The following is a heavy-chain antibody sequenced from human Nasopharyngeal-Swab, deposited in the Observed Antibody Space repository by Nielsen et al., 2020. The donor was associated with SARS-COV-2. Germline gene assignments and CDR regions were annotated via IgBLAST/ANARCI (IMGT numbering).Heavy chain of an antibody. CDR2: IYYSGST. D-gene: IGHD3-9*01. V-gene: IGHV4-61*01. J-gene: IGHJ5*02. CDR1: GGSVSSGSYY. CDR3: ARGGDYDILTGYPQGFDP. Sequence: SETLSLTCTVSGGSVSSGSYYWSWIRQPPGKGLEWIGYIYYSGSTNYNPSLKSRVTISVDTSKNQFSLKLSSVTAADTAVYYCARGGDYDILTGYPQGFDPWGQGTLVTVSS.